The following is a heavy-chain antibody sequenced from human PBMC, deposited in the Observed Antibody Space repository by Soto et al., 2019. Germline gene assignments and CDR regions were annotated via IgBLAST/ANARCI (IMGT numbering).Heavy chain of an antibody. CDR2: ISGSGGST. Sequence: GGSLRLSCAASGFTFSSYAMSWVRQAPGKGLEWVSAISGSGGSTYYADSVKGRFTISRDNSKNTLYLQMNSLRAEDTAVYYCAKKQEGYDFWSGYQYYFDYWGQGTLVTVSS. CDR1: GFTFSSYA. V-gene: IGHV3-23*01. CDR3: AKKQEGYDFWSGYQYYFDY. J-gene: IGHJ4*02. D-gene: IGHD3-3*01.